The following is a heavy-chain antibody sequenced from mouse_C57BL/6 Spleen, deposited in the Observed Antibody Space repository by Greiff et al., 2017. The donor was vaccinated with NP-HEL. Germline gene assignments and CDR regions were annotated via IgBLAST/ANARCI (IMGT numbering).Heavy chain of an antibody. CDR3: ARWGEDYSNSHWYFDV. J-gene: IGHJ1*03. D-gene: IGHD2-5*01. V-gene: IGHV1-52*01. CDR1: GYTFTSYW. Sequence: QVQLQQPGAELVRPGSSVKLSCKASGYTFTSYWMHWVKQRPIQGLAWIGNIDPSDSETHYNQKFKDKATLTVDKSSSTAYMQLSSLTSEDSAVYYCARWGEDYSNSHWYFDVWGTGTTVTVSS. CDR2: IDPSDSET.